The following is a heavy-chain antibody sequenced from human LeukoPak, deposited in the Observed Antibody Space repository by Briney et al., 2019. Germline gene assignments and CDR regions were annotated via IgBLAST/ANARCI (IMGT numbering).Heavy chain of an antibody. CDR3: ARGVGSGYDLMSYYYYMDV. CDR2: MNPNSGNT. Sequence: ASVKVSCKASGYTFTSYDINWVRHATGQGLELMGWMNPNSGNTGYAQKFQGRVTMTRNTSISTAYMELSSLRSEDTAVYYCARGVGSGYDLMSYYYYMDVWGKGTTVTVSS. D-gene: IGHD5-12*01. V-gene: IGHV1-8*01. J-gene: IGHJ6*03. CDR1: GYTFTSYD.